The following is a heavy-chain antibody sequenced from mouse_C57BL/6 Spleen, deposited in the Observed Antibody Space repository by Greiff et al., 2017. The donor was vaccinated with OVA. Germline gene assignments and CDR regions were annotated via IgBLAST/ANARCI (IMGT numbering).Heavy chain of an antibody. V-gene: IGHV5-4*01. Sequence: EVKLVESGGGLVKPGGSLKLSCAASGFTFSSYAMSWVRQTPEKRLEWVATISDGGSYTYYPDNVKGRVTISRDTAKNNLYLQMGNLQSEDTAMYYSARDRRDYPDCFDYWGQGTLLTVSA. D-gene: IGHD2-4*01. CDR3: ARDRRDYPDCFDY. CDR1: GFTFSSYA. CDR2: ISDGGSYT. J-gene: IGHJ2*01.